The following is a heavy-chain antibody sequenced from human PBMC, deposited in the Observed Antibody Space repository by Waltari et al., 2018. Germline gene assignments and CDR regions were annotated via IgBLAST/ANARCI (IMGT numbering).Heavy chain of an antibody. J-gene: IGHJ6*03. CDR2: ISRRGSTI. CDR1: GFTFSDYY. CDR3: ASRRSSSRKGYYYYYMDV. Sequence: QVQLVESGGGLVKPGGSLRLSCAASGFTFSDYYMNWIRQAPGKGLGWVSYISRRGSTIYYADSVKGRFTISRDNAKNSLYLQMNSLRAEDTAVYYCASRRSSSRKGYYYYYMDVWGKGTTVTISS. D-gene: IGHD6-6*01. V-gene: IGHV3-11*04.